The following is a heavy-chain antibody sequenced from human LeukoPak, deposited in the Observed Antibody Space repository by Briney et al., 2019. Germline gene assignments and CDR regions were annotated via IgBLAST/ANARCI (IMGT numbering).Heavy chain of an antibody. Sequence: SETLSLTCTVSGYSISSGYYWGWIRQPPGKGLEWIGSIYHSGSTYYNPSLKSRVTISVDTSKNQFSLRLSSVTAADTAVYYCGGTIAAAGRINNWFDPWGQGTLVTVSS. CDR2: IYHSGST. D-gene: IGHD6-13*01. CDR1: GYSISSGYY. V-gene: IGHV4-38-2*02. J-gene: IGHJ5*02. CDR3: GGTIAAAGRINNWFDP.